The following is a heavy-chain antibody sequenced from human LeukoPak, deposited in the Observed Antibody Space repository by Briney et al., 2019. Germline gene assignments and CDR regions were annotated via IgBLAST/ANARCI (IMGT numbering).Heavy chain of an antibody. Sequence: SETLSLTCTVSGGSISSYYWSWIRQPPGKGLEGIGYIYYSGSTNYNPSLKSRVTISVDTSKHQFSLKLRSVTAADTAVYYCARVRSYDYVWGSYRYPVSFDYWGQGTLVTVSS. J-gene: IGHJ4*02. CDR2: IYYSGST. D-gene: IGHD3-16*02. CDR3: ARVRSYDYVWGSYRYPVSFDY. CDR1: GGSISSYY. V-gene: IGHV4-59*01.